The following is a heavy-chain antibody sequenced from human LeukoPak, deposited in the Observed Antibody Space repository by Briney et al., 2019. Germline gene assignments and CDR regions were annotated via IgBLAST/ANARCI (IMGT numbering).Heavy chain of an antibody. CDR3: ARDRGSSGWYEFDS. CDR1: GFTSSSYW. J-gene: IGHJ4*02. D-gene: IGHD6-19*01. V-gene: IGHV3-7*01. Sequence: PGGSLRLSCAASGFTSSSYWMSWVRQAPGKGLEWVANIKQDGCEKYYVDSVKGRFTISRDNAKNSLYLQMNSLRAEDTAVYYCARDRGSSGWYEFDSWGQGTLVTVSS. CDR2: IKQDGCEK.